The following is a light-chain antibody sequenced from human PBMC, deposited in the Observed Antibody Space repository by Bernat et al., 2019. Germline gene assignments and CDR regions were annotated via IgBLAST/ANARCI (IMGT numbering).Light chain of an antibody. Sequence: QSALTQPPSASGSPGQSVTISCTGTSSDAGGYNYVFWYQQHPGKAPKLMIYEVTKRPSGVPDRFSGSKSGNTASLTVSGLQADDEADYYCSSYAGSNNLVFGGGTKLTVL. J-gene: IGLJ3*02. CDR1: SSDAGGYNY. CDR3: SSYAGSNNLV. V-gene: IGLV2-8*01. CDR2: EVT.